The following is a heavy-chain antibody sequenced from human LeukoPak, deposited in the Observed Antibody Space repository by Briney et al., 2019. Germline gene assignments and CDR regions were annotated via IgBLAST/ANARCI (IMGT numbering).Heavy chain of an antibody. CDR2: IYYSGST. CDR1: GGSISSSSYY. CDR3: ARTLNDYDILTGGYYYYYMDV. J-gene: IGHJ6*03. Sequence: SETLSLTCTVSGGSISSSSYYWGWIRQPPGKGLEWIGSIYYSGSTYYNPSLKSRVTISVDTSKNQFSLKLSSVTAADTAVYYCARTLNDYDILTGGYYYYYMDVWGKGTTVTVSS. D-gene: IGHD3-9*01. V-gene: IGHV4-39*07.